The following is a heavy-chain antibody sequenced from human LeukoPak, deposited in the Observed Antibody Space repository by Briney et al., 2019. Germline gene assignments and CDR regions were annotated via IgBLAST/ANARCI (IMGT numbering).Heavy chain of an antibody. CDR2: IYYSGST. CDR3: ARLYCSSTSCLFDY. D-gene: IGHD2-2*01. CDR1: GGSISSSSYY. V-gene: IGHV4-39*01. J-gene: IGHJ4*02. Sequence: MTSETLSLTCTVSGGSISSSSYYWGWIRQPPGKGLEWIGSIYYSGSTYYNPSLKSRVTISVDTSKNQFSLKLSSVTAADTAVYYCARLYCSSTSCLFDYWGQGTLVTVSS.